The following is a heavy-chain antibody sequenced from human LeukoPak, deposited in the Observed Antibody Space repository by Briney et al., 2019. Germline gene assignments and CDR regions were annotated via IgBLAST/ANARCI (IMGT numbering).Heavy chain of an antibody. CDR2: VSNSGSGST. V-gene: IGHV4-59*02. D-gene: IGHD1-26*01. Sequence: SETLSLTCTVSGGSVSGSYWNWLRQPPGAGLEWIGYVSNSGSGSTKYNPSLESRVTMSVETSKNQFSLKLSSVTAADTAVYYCAKWNGGRYHFASWGQGTLVTVSS. CDR3: AKWNGGRYHFAS. J-gene: IGHJ4*02. CDR1: GGSVSGSY.